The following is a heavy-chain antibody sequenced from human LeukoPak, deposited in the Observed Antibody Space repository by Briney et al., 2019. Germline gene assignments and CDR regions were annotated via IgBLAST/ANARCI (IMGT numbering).Heavy chain of an antibody. D-gene: IGHD2-2*01. CDR3: ARAHCSSTSCLYYYYYMDV. V-gene: IGHV5-51*01. CDR2: IYPGDSDT. J-gene: IGHJ6*03. CDR1: GYSFTSYW. Sequence: GESLKISCKGSGYSFTSYWIGWVRQMPGKGLEWMGIIYPGDSDTRYSPSFQGQVTISADKSISTAYLQWSSLKASDTAMYYCARAHCSSTSCLYYYYYMDVWGEGTTVTVSS.